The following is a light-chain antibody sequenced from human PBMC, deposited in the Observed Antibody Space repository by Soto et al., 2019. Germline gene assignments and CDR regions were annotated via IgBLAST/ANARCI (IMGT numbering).Light chain of an antibody. J-gene: IGKJ1*01. CDR1: QTISSW. Sequence: DIQMTQSPSTLSGSVGDRVTITCRASQTISSWLAWYQQKPGKAPKLLIYKASTLKSVVPSRFSGSGSGTDFTLTISSLQPADFATYYCQHYYSYSEAFGQGTKVELK. CDR2: KAS. CDR3: QHYYSYSEA. V-gene: IGKV1-5*03.